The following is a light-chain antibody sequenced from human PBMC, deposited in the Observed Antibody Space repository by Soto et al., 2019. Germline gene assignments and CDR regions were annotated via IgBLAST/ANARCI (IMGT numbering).Light chain of an antibody. CDR2: GAS. CDR1: QSLTTNY. Sequence: EIVLTQSPGTLSLSPGERVTLSGRASQSLTTNYLAWYQQKPGQAPRLLIYGASNSATGVPDRFSGSGSGTDFTLTITRLEPEDFAVYYCQHYGRSPLMYTFGQGTKLGVK. V-gene: IGKV3-20*01. J-gene: IGKJ2*01. CDR3: QHYGRSPLMYT.